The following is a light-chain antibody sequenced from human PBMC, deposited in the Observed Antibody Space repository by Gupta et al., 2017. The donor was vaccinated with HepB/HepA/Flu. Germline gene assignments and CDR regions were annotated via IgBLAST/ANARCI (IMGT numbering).Light chain of an antibody. CDR1: QSVLSNSNNNNH. CDR3: QQYDSIPLS. Sequence: DILMTQSPYSLSVSLGDSATINCQSGQSVLSNSNNNNHLAWYQQKQGQPPKLLISWASTRQSGVPDRFSGRGSGTDFTLTISSLQAEDVAAYYCQQYDSIPLSFGGGTKVEIK. J-gene: IGKJ4*01. CDR2: WAS. V-gene: IGKV4-1*01.